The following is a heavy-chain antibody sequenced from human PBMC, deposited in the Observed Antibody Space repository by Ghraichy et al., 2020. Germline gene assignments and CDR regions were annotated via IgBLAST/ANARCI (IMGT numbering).Heavy chain of an antibody. D-gene: IGHD2-15*01. CDR1: GYTFTSYS. CDR2: INAGNGKT. J-gene: IGHJ4*02. Sequence: ASVKVSCKASGYTFTSYSIHWVRQAPGQRLEWMGWINAGNGKTKYSQKFQDRVTITMDTAASTAHMELSSLRFEDTAVYYCARAVWDIVVMGTTTWFDYWGQGTLLTVSS. CDR3: ARAVWDIVVMGTTTWFDY. V-gene: IGHV1-3*01.